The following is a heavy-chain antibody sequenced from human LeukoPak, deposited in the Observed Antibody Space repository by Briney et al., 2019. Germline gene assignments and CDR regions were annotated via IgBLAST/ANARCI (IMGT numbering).Heavy chain of an antibody. V-gene: IGHV4-59*01. D-gene: IGHD6-19*01. CDR3: ARDLDNSGWYVFDY. Sequence: SETLSLTCTVSGGSISRYYWSWIRQPPGKGLEWIGYISYSGGTNYNPSHKSRVTISVDTSKNQLSLKLSSVTAADTAVYYCARDLDNSGWYVFDYWGQGNLVTVSS. CDR1: GGSISRYY. J-gene: IGHJ4*02. CDR2: ISYSGGT.